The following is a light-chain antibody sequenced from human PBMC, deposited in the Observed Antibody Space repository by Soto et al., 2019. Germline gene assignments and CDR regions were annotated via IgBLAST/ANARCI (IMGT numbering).Light chain of an antibody. CDR2: DVS. Sequence: QSALTRPASVSGSPGQSITISCTGTSSDVGGYNYVSWYQHHPGKAPKLMIFDVSNRPSGVSNRFSGSESGNTASLTISGLQPEDEADYYCSSYTTSNTRQIVFGTGTKVTVL. J-gene: IGLJ1*01. CDR3: SSYTTSNTRQIV. V-gene: IGLV2-14*03. CDR1: SSDVGGYNY.